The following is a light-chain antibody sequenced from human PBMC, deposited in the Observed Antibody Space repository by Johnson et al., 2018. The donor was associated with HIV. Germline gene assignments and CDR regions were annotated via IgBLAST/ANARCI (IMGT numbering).Light chain of an antibody. J-gene: IGLJ1*01. Sequence: SVLTQPPSVSAAPGQKVTISCSGSSSNIGNNYVSWYQQLPGTAPKLLICENNKRPSGIPDRFSGSKSGTSATLGITGLQTGDEADYYCGTWDSSLSAYVFGTGTKVTVV. CDR1: SSNIGNNY. CDR2: ENN. CDR3: GTWDSSLSAYV. V-gene: IGLV1-51*02.